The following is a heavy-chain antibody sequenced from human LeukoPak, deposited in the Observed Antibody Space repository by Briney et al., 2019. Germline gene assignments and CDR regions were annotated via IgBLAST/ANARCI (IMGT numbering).Heavy chain of an antibody. CDR1: GYTFTGYY. J-gene: IGHJ4*02. CDR3: ARAHSYCTNGVCYSGHLYYFDY. D-gene: IGHD2-8*01. Sequence: GASVKVSCKASGYTFTGYYMHWVRQAPGQGLEWMGWINPNSGGTNYAQKFQGRVTMTRDTSISTAYMELSRLRSDDTAVYYCARAHSYCTNGVCYSGHLYYFDYWGQGTLVTVSS. CDR2: INPNSGGT. V-gene: IGHV1-2*02.